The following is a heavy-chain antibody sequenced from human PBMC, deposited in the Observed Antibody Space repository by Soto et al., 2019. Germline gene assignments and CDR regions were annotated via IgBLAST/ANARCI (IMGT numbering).Heavy chain of an antibody. CDR3: ARSSSDNYDFWSGYYTPRYYGMDV. Sequence: ASETLSLTCAVYGGSFSGHYWSWIRQPPGKGLEWIGEINHSGSTNYNPSLKSRVTISVDTSKNQFSLKLSSVTAADAAVYYCARSSSDNYDFWSGYYTPRYYGMDVWGQGTTVTVSS. J-gene: IGHJ6*02. CDR1: GGSFSGHY. D-gene: IGHD3-3*01. V-gene: IGHV4-34*01. CDR2: INHSGST.